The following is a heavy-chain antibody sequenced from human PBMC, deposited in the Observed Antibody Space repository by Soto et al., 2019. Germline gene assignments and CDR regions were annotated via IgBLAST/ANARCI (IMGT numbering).Heavy chain of an antibody. CDR2: ISYDGSNK. V-gene: IGHV3-30*18. J-gene: IGHJ4*02. CDR1: GFTFSSYG. CDR3: AKDGIMATWAYWYFVY. Sequence: QVQLVESGGGVVQPGRSLRLSCAASGFTFSSYGMHWVRQAPGKGLEWVAVISYDGSNKYYADSVKGRFTISRDNSKNTLDLQMNSLRAEDTAVYYCAKDGIMATWAYWYFVYWGQGTLVTVSS. D-gene: IGHD5-12*01.